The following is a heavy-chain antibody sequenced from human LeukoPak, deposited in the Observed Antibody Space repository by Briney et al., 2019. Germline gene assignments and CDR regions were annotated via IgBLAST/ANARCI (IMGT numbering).Heavy chain of an antibody. Sequence: GGSLRLSCAASGFTFSSYSMNWVRQAPGKGLEWVSYISSSSSTIYYADSVKGRFTISRDNAKNSLYLQMNSLRAEDTAVYYCAKDRSSGYQLLPGYYYYYMDVWGKGTTVTVSS. CDR1: GFTFSSYS. D-gene: IGHD2-2*01. J-gene: IGHJ6*03. CDR2: ISSSSSTI. V-gene: IGHV3-48*01. CDR3: AKDRSSGYQLLPGYYYYYMDV.